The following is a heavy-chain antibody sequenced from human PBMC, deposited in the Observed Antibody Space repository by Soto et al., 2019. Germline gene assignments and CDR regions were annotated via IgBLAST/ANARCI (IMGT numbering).Heavy chain of an antibody. V-gene: IGHV3-30-3*01. CDR2: LSYDGSNK. CDR1: GFTFSSNA. CDR3: ARDVESGSSQYYYYFYGMDV. D-gene: IGHD1-26*01. J-gene: IGHJ6*02. Sequence: QVQLVESGGGVVQPGRSLRLSCAASGFTFSSNAMHWVLQAPGKGLEWVAVLSYDGSNKYYADSVKGRFTISRDNSKNTLYLQMDSLRTEDTALYYCARDVESGSSQYYYYFYGMDVWGQGTTVTVSS.